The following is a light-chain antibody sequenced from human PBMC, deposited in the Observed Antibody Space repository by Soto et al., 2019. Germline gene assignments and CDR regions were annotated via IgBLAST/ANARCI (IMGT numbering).Light chain of an antibody. CDR3: QQRTNWPTST. V-gene: IGKV3-11*01. Sequence: EIVLTQSPSTLSLSPGDRATLSCRASQNVRSYLAWYQQKPGQAPRLLIHDASSRATGIPDRFSGSGSGTDFTLTISSLKPEDAAVYYCQQRTNWPTSTFGQGTRLEIK. CDR1: QNVRSY. CDR2: DAS. J-gene: IGKJ5*01.